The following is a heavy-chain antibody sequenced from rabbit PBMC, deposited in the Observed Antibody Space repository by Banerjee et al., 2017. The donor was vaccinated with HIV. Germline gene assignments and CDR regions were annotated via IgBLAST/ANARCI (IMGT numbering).Heavy chain of an antibody. Sequence: QSLEESGGDLVKPGASLTLTCTASGFSFSSTYYMCWVRQAPGKGLEWIACIYAGGSGSTYYATWAKGRFTISKTSSTTVTLQMTSLTAADTATYFCARDHSGSVPYYFDLWGQGTLVTVS. CDR1: GFSFSSTYY. J-gene: IGHJ4*01. CDR2: IYAGGSGST. V-gene: IGHV1S40*01. D-gene: IGHD4-2*01. CDR3: ARDHSGSVPYYFDL.